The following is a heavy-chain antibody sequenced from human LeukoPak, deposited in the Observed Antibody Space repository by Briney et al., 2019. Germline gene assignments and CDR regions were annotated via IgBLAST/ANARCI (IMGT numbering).Heavy chain of an antibody. Sequence: GASVKVSCKASGYTFTNYGITWVRQAPGPGLEWMGWISADNGDKNYAQRFQGRITMTTDTSTTTAYLELRSLRSDDTAVYYCATLGAVLRLFPLISLDGMDVWGQGTTVTVSS. CDR1: GYTFTNYG. D-gene: IGHD3-3*01. V-gene: IGHV1-18*01. CDR2: ISADNGDK. J-gene: IGHJ6*02. CDR3: ATLGAVLRLFPLISLDGMDV.